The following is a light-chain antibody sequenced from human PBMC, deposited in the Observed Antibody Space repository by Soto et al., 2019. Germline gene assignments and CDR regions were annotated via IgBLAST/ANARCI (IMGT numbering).Light chain of an antibody. CDR2: GAS. CDR3: QHYGSSPLT. Sequence: EIVLTQSPGTLSLSPGERATLSCRASQSVSSSSLAWYQQKPGQAPRLLIYGASSRPTGIPDRFSGSGSGTDFTLTIIRLEPEDFAVYYCQHYGSSPLTFGPGTKVDIK. CDR1: QSVSSSS. V-gene: IGKV3-20*01. J-gene: IGKJ3*01.